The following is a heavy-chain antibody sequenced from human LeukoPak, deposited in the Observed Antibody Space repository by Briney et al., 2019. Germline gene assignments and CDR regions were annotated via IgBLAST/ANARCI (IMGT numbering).Heavy chain of an antibody. CDR2: ISGSGGST. V-gene: IGHV3-23*01. CDR1: GFAFSSYA. J-gene: IGHJ4*02. D-gene: IGHD3-10*01. Sequence: PGGSLRLACAVSGFAFSSYAMSWVRQAPGKGLEWVSAISGSGGSTYYADSVKGRFTISRDNSKNTLYLQMNSLRAEDTAVYYCAKDRHPYGSGSLLAPFDYWGQGTLVTVSS. CDR3: AKDRHPYGSGSLLAPFDY.